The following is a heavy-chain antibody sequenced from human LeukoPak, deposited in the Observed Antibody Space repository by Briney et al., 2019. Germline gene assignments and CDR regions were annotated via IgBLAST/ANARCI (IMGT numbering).Heavy chain of an antibody. Sequence: ASVKVSCKASGYTFTSYYMHWVRQAPGQGLEWMGIINPSGGSTSYAQKFQGRVTMTRDMSTSTVYMELSSLRSEDTAVYYCAREGAEAGTTGAWFDPWGQGTLVTVSS. CDR2: INPSGGST. J-gene: IGHJ5*02. CDR1: GYTFTSYY. CDR3: AREGAEAGTTGAWFDP. V-gene: IGHV1-46*01. D-gene: IGHD1-7*01.